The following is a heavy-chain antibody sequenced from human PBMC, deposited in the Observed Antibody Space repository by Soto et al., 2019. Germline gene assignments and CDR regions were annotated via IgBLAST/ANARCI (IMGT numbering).Heavy chain of an antibody. J-gene: IGHJ6*02. CDR3: AKGDTADYDFWSGYFGYYYYYGMDV. CDR1: GFTFSSYA. CDR2: ISGSGGST. Sequence: VQLLESGGGLVQPGGSLRLSCAASGFTFSSYAMSWVRQAPGKGLEWVSAISGSGGSTYYADSVKGRFTISRDNSKNTLYLQMNSLRAEDTAVYYCAKGDTADYDFWSGYFGYYYYYGMDVWGQGTTVTVSS. V-gene: IGHV3-23*01. D-gene: IGHD3-3*01.